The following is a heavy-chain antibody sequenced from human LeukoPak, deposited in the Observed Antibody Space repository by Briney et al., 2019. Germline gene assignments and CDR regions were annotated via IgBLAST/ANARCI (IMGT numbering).Heavy chain of an antibody. CDR3: ARDNPGDSSGYYLDY. V-gene: IGHV3-11*06. D-gene: IGHD3-22*01. J-gene: IGHJ4*02. CDR2: ISSSSSYI. CDR1: GFTFSDYF. Sequence: PGGSLRLSCAASGFTFSDYFMSWVRQAPEKGLEWVSSISSSSSYIYYADSVKGRFTISRDNAKNSLYLQMNSLRAEDTAVYYCARDNPGDSSGYYLDYWGQGTQVTVSS.